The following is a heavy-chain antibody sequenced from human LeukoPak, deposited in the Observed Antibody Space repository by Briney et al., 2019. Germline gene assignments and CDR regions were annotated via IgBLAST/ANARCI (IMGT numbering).Heavy chain of an antibody. CDR3: ARCMVRGVILP. CDR1: GFTFSSYS. J-gene: IGHJ3*01. Sequence: GGSLRLSCAASGFTFSSYSMNWVRQAPGKGLEWVSYISSSSSTICYADSVKGRFTISRDNAKNSLYLQMNSLRAEDTAVYYCARCMVRGVILPWGQGTMVTVSS. D-gene: IGHD3-10*01. CDR2: ISSSSSTI. V-gene: IGHV3-48*01.